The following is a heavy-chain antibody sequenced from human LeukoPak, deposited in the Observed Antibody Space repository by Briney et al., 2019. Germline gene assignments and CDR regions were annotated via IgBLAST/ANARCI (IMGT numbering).Heavy chain of an antibody. V-gene: IGHV3-64D*06. D-gene: IGHD3-9*01. CDR3: VRRVSGTFYFDH. Sequence: PGGSLTLFCSASGFTFNTYAMHWVRQAPGKGLEYVSGISSNGVDTYYADSVKGRFTISRDNSKNTLYLQMSSLRAEDTGLYSCVRRVSGTFYFDHWGQGTRVTVSS. J-gene: IGHJ4*02. CDR2: ISSNGVDT. CDR1: GFTFNTYA.